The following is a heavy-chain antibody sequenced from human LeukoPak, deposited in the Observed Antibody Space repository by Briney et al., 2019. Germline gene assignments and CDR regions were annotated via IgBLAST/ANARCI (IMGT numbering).Heavy chain of an antibody. J-gene: IGHJ4*02. D-gene: IGHD3-10*01. CDR1: GYTFTGYY. Sequence: EASVTVSRKASGYTFTGYYMHWVRQAPAHGLEWIGWSNPNSGGTHYAQKFQGRVTITRDTSISTAYMELSRLRSDDTAVYYCAMYGSVSYYPQFDSWGEGTLVTVSS. CDR2: SNPNSGGT. V-gene: IGHV1-2*02. CDR3: AMYGSVSYYPQFDS.